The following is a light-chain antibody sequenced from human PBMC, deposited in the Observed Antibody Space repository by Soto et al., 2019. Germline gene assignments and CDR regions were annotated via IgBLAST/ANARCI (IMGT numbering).Light chain of an antibody. CDR1: QDISPS. J-gene: IGKJ3*01. CDR3: QQYVTFSGT. CDR2: DAS. Sequence: DIQMTQSTSSLSASVGDRVTITCQASQDISPSFNWYHQKPGKAPKLLIYDASKLDTGVPSRFSGSGSGTKFTLTIASLQPDDFATYYCQQYVTFSGTFGPGTKVDI. V-gene: IGKV1-33*01.